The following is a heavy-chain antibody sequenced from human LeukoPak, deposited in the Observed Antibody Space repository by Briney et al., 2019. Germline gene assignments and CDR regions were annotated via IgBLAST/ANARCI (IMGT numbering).Heavy chain of an antibody. CDR1: GFTFNSYW. CDR3: AGKGWYSDL. V-gene: IGHV3-7*01. J-gene: IGHJ2*01. Sequence: GGSLRLSCAASGFTFNSYWMTWVRQAPGKGLEWVASINQDGSQKYYVESLKGRFTISRDNAKSSHYLQMNSLRAEDTAVYYCAGKGWYSDLWGRGTLVSVSS. CDR2: INQDGSQK.